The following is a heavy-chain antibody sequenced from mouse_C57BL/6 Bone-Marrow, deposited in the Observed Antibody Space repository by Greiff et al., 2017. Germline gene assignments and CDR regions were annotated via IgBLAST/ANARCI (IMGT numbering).Heavy chain of an antibody. CDR2: INPRSGNT. CDR1: GYTFTSYG. J-gene: IGHJ4*01. V-gene: IGHV1-81*01. Sequence: QVQLQQSGAELARPGASVKLSCKASGYTFTSYGISWVKQRTGQGLEWIGEINPRSGNTYYNEKFKGKATLTADKSTSTAYMELRSLTSEDSAVYFCARMRYFYAMDYWGQGTSVTVSS. CDR3: ARMRYFYAMDY.